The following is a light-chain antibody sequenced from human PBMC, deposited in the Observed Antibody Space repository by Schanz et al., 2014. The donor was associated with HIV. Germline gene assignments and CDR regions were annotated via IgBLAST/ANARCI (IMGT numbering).Light chain of an antibody. Sequence: DIQMTQSPSTLSASVGDRVTITCRASQTIYSWLAWYQQKPGRAPNLLIYQASTLETGVPSRFSGSGSGTEFTLTISSLQPDDFATYYCQQYNTHSPVYTFGQGTRLEIK. CDR2: QAS. J-gene: IGKJ2*01. V-gene: IGKV1-5*03. CDR1: QTIYSW. CDR3: QQYNTHSPVYT.